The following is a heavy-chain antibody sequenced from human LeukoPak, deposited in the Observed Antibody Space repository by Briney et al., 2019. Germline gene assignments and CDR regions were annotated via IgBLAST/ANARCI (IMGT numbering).Heavy chain of an antibody. J-gene: IGHJ4*02. Sequence: PSETLSLTCAVYGGSFSGYYWSWIRQPPGKGLEWIGEINHSGSTNYNPSLKSRVTISVDTSKNQFSLKLSSVTAADTAVYYCARGRGITILGVVRGGNKIFDYWGQRTLVTVSS. CDR2: INHSGST. V-gene: IGHV4-34*01. D-gene: IGHD3-3*01. CDR3: ARGRGITILGVVRGGNKIFDY. CDR1: GGSFSGYY.